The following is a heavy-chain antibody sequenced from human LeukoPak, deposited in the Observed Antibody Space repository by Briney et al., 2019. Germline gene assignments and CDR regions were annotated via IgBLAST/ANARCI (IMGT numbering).Heavy chain of an antibody. D-gene: IGHD1-26*01. CDR1: GGSISSGRYY. CDR3: ARQRATTHYYYYVDV. V-gene: IGHV4-39*01. J-gene: IGHJ6*03. Sequence: PSETLSLTCNVSGGSISSGRYYWGWIRQPPGRGLEWIGSIYYSGSTYYNPSLKSRVTISVDTSKNQFSLRLSSVTAADTAVYYCARQRATTHYYYYVDVWGKGTTVTVSS. CDR2: IYYSGST.